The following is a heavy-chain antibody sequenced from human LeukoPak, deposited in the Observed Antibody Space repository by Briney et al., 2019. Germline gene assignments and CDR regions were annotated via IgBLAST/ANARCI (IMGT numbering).Heavy chain of an antibody. CDR2: ISSSGSTI. J-gene: IGHJ5*02. CDR3: AITADYYDSSGPPQGFDP. Sequence: GGSLRLSCAASGFTFSSYEMNWVRQAPGKGLEWVSYISSSGSTIYYADSVKGRFTISRDNAKNSLYLQMNSLRAEDTAVYYCAITADYYDSSGPPQGFDPWGQGTLVTVSS. D-gene: IGHD3-22*01. CDR1: GFTFSSYE. V-gene: IGHV3-48*03.